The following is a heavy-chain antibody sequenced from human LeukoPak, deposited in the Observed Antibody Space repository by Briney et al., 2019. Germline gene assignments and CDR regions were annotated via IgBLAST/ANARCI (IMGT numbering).Heavy chain of an antibody. V-gene: IGHV4-61*02. D-gene: IGHD1-26*01. J-gene: IGHJ4*02. CDR2: IYTSGST. CDR3: ARWTGASLDY. Sequence: SQTLSLTCTVSGGSISSGSYYWSWIRQPAGKGLEWIGRIYTSGSTNYNPSLKSRVTISVDTSKNQFSLKLSSVTAADTAVYYCARWTGASLDYWGQGNLVTVSS. CDR1: GGSISSGSYY.